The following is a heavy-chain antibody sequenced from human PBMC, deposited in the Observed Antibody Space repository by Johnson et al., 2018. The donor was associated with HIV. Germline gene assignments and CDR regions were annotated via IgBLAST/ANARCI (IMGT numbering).Heavy chain of an antibody. V-gene: IGHV3-30*18. J-gene: IGHJ3*02. D-gene: IGHD3-16*01. CDR2: ISYDGNNT. CDR3: AKPMGGDDAFDI. CDR1: GFTFSSYA. Sequence: VQLVESGGGLVKPGGSLRLSCAASGFTFSSYAMHWVRQAPGKGLEWVAVISYDGNNTYYADSVKGRFTISRDNSKNTLYLQMNSLRAEDTAVYYCAKPMGGDDAFDIWGQGTTVTVSS.